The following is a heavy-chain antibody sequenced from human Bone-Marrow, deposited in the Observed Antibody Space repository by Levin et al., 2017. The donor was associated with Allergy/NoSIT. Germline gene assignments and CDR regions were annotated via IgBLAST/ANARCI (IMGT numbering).Heavy chain of an antibody. CDR3: ARGSGYPYYYYYMDV. CDR1: GGTFSSYA. V-gene: IGHV1-69*06. D-gene: IGHD3-3*01. J-gene: IGHJ6*03. CDR2: IIPIFGTA. Sequence: SVKVSCKASGGTFSSYAISWVRQAPGQGLEWMGGIIPIFGTANYAQKFQGRVTITADKSTSTAYMELSSLRSEDTAVYYCARGSGYPYYYYYMDVWGKGTTVTVSS.